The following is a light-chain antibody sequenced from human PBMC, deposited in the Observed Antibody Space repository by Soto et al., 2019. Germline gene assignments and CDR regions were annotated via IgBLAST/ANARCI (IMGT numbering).Light chain of an antibody. V-gene: IGKV3-20*01. J-gene: IGKJ5*01. CDR2: DAS. Sequence: DIVLTQSPGTLSLSPGERATLSCRASQSVASNALAWYQQKGGQAPRLVLNDASSRATGIPDRFSGGGSGTDFTLTISRLEHEDFELYYCHQYGSSPGTLGQGTRLEIK. CDR1: QSVASNA. CDR3: HQYGSSPGT.